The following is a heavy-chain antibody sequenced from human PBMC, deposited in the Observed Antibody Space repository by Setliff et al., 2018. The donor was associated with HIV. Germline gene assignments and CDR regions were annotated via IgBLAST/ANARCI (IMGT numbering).Heavy chain of an antibody. CDR2: IKQDGSEK. J-gene: IGHJ4*02. D-gene: IGHD3-9*01. CDR1: GFTFSTYA. CDR3: ATNFLYDILTGYFPYQFDQ. Sequence: GGSLRLSCAASGFTFSTYAMTWVRQAPGKGLEWVANIKQDGSEKYYVDSVKGRFTISRDNAKDSMFLQMNSLRGEDTAVYYCATNFLYDILTGYFPYQFDQWGQGTLVTVSS. V-gene: IGHV3-7*01.